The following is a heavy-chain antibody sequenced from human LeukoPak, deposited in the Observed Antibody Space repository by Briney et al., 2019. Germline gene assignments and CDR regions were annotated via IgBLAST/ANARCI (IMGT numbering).Heavy chain of an antibody. Sequence: ASVKVSCKASGYSFTNYYIHWVRQAPGQGLEWMGIVNPSGGSTTYAQEFQGRVTMTRDTSTSTVYMDLSSLRSDDTAVYFCARGGRMTTVVTYYFDYRGQGTLVTVSS. CDR1: GYSFTNYY. D-gene: IGHD4-23*01. J-gene: IGHJ4*02. CDR3: ARGGRMTTVVTYYFDY. V-gene: IGHV1-46*01. CDR2: VNPSGGST.